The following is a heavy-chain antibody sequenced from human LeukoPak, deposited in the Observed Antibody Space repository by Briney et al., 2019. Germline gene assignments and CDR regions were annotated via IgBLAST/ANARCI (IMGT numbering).Heavy chain of an antibody. D-gene: IGHD2-2*01. CDR3: AREGGSRCSSTSCFNFDY. CDR2: ISSSGSTI. J-gene: IGHJ4*02. CDR1: GFTSSDYY. V-gene: IGHV3-11*01. Sequence: PGGSLRLSCAASGFTSSDYYMSWIRQAPGKGLEWVSYISSSGSTIYYADSVKGRFTISRDNAKNSLYLQMNSLRAEDTAVYYCAREGGSRCSSTSCFNFDYWGQGTLVTVSS.